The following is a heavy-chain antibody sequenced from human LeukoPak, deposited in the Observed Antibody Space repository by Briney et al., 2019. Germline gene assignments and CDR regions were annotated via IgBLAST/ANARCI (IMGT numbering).Heavy chain of an antibody. CDR1: GFTFSSYE. J-gene: IGHJ4*02. CDR2: ISSSGSTI. CDR3: ARDWYHAIDY. D-gene: IGHD1-14*01. V-gene: IGHV3-48*03. Sequence: QTGGSLRLSCAASGFTFSSYEMNWVRQAPGKGLEWVSYISSSGSTIYYADSVKGRFTISRDNAKNTLYLQMNSLRVEDTAIYYCARDWYHAIDYWGQGALVTVSS.